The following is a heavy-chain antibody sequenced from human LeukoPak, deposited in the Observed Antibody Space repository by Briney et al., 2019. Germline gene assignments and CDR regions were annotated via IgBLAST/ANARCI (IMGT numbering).Heavy chain of an antibody. V-gene: IGHV4/OR15-8*02. CDR2: IYDSGKT. CDR3: ANHYSGYIDY. Sequence: SETLSLTCSVSGDSIRKDNWWTWVRRSPGKGLGWLGEIYDSGKTNYHPSLRSRIAISIDTAKRQFSLELTAVTAADTAVYYCANHYSGYIDYWGQGTLVTVSS. D-gene: IGHD5-12*01. CDR1: GDSIRKDNW. J-gene: IGHJ4*02.